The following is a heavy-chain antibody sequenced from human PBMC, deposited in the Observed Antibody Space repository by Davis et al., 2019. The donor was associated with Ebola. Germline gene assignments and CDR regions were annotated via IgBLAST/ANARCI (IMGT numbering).Heavy chain of an antibody. V-gene: IGHV1-2*04. CDR2: INPNSGGT. CDR3: ARQKLAAGRDRVSNYGMDV. Sequence: ASVQVSCKASGYTFTGYYMHWVRQAPGQGLEWMGWINPNSGGTNYAQKFQGWVTMTRDTSISTAYMELSRLRSDDTAVYYCARQKLAAGRDRVSNYGMDVWGQGTTVTVSS. J-gene: IGHJ6*02. D-gene: IGHD6-13*01. CDR1: GYTFTGYY.